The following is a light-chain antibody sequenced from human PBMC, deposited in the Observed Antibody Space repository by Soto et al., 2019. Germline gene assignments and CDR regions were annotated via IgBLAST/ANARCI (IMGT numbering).Light chain of an antibody. Sequence: DIQVTQSPSSLSASVGDRVTITCRASQSINSYLNWYQQKPGKAPRLLIYFASSLHSGVPSRFSSSGSGTDFTLTITSLQPDDVATYYCQQSYSTPSFGQGTKVEV. CDR2: FAS. V-gene: IGKV1-39*01. CDR3: QQSYSTPS. J-gene: IGKJ1*01. CDR1: QSINSY.